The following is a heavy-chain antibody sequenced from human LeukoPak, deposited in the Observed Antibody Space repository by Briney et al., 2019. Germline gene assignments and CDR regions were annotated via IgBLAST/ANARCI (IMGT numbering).Heavy chain of an antibody. Sequence: GGPLRLSCAASGFTFSDYYMGWIRQAPGKGLEWVSAISGSGGSTYYADSVKGRFTISRDNSKNTLYLQMNSLRAEDTAVYYCAKDQGYCSGGSCYPDTNLDYWGQGTLVTVSS. CDR1: GFTFSDYY. D-gene: IGHD2-15*01. V-gene: IGHV3-23*01. CDR2: ISGSGGST. CDR3: AKDQGYCSGGSCYPDTNLDY. J-gene: IGHJ4*02.